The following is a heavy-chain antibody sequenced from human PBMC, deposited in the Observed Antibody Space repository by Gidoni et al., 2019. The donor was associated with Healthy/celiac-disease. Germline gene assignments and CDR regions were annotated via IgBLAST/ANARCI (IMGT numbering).Heavy chain of an antibody. CDR1: GGSFSGYY. CDR2: INHSGST. V-gene: IGHV4-34*01. CDR3: ARGQTEWALNEEANIWFGEIHHPGVGWFDP. Sequence: QVQLQQWGAGLLKPSETLSLTCAVYGGSFSGYYWSWIRQPPGKGLEWIGEINHSGSTNYNPSLKSRVTISVDTSKNQFSLKLSSVTAADTAVYYCARGQTEWALNEEANIWFGEIHHPGVGWFDPWGQGTLVTVSS. J-gene: IGHJ5*02. D-gene: IGHD3-10*01.